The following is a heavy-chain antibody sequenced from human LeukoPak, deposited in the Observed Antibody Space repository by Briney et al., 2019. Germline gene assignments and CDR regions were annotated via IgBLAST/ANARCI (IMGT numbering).Heavy chain of an antibody. Sequence: ASVKVSCKASGYTFTGYYMHWVRQAPGQGLEWMGWINPNSGGTNYAQKFQGRVTMTRDTSISTAYMELSRLRSDDTAVYYCARARPVDTAMTRDDAFDIWGQGTMVTVSS. CDR3: ARARPVDTAMTRDDAFDI. J-gene: IGHJ3*02. D-gene: IGHD5-18*01. V-gene: IGHV1-2*02. CDR1: GYTFTGYY. CDR2: INPNSGGT.